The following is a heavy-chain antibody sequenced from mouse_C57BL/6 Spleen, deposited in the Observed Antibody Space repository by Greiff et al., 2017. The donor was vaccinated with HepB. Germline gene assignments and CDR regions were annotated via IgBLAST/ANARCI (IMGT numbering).Heavy chain of an antibody. CDR2: ISSGSSTI. CDR3: ARRAYYSNYDYYAMDY. V-gene: IGHV5-17*01. CDR1: GFTFSDYG. Sequence: EVQLVESGGGLVKPGGSLKLSCAASGFTFSDYGMHWVRQAPEKGLEWVAYISSGSSTIYYADTVKGRFTISRDNAKNTLFLQMTSLRSEDTAMYYCARRAYYSNYDYYAMDYWGQGTSVTVSS. J-gene: IGHJ4*01. D-gene: IGHD2-5*01.